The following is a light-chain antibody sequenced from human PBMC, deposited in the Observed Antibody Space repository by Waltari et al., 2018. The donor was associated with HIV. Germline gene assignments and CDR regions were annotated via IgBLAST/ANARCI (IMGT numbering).Light chain of an antibody. CDR2: KHA. V-gene: IGLV6-57*01. Sequence: NLMLTPLHPVSESPGTTVTLSCTRSRGSVASSYLVWYQQRPGPCPTTVLYKHAQSTSGVPDRFAGSTDSSSNSASLIISGLRTEDEADYYCQSYDNENPVLFGGGTKLTVL. CDR1: RGSVASSY. CDR3: QSYDNENPVL. J-gene: IGLJ2*01.